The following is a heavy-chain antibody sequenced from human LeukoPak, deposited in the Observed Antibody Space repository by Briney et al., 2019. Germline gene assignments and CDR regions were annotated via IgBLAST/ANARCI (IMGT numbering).Heavy chain of an antibody. CDR2: ISAYNGNT. CDR3: AREFHVPYYDILTGYYNYWFDP. D-gene: IGHD3-9*01. V-gene: IGHV1-18*01. J-gene: IGHJ5*02. Sequence: ASVKVSCKASGYTFTGYGISWVRQAPGQGLEWMGWISAYNGNTNYAQKLQGRVTMTTDTSTSTAYMELRSLRSDDTAVYYCAREFHVPYYDILTGYYNYWFDPWGQGTPVTVSS. CDR1: GYTFTGYG.